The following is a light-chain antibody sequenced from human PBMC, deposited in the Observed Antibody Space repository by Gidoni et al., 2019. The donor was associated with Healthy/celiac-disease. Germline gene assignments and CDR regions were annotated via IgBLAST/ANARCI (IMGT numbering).Light chain of an antibody. CDR3: MQGTHWPPT. CDR2: KFS. CDR1: QSLVYSDGNTY. J-gene: IGKJ1*01. Sequence: DVEMTKSPLALPIPLGQPASISCMSSQSLVYSDGNTYLNWFHQRPGQSPRRLIYKFSNWDAGVPSRFCGRCSGTDFTLIISRVEAEDVGVYYCMQGTHWPPTFGQGTQVEIK. V-gene: IGKV2D-30*01.